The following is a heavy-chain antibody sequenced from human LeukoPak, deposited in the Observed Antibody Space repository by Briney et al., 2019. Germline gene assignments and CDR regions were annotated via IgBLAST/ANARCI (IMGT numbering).Heavy chain of an antibody. CDR1: GFTFSSYS. Sequence: PGGSLRLSCAASGFTFSSYSFNWVRQAPGKGPEWISYISGNGGDIAYAGSVKGRFTISRDNAKNSLHLQMNSLRVEDTAVYHCVRHSGRAGGQWGQGTLIAVSS. CDR3: VRHSGRAGGQ. J-gene: IGHJ4*02. D-gene: IGHD3-10*01. CDR2: ISGNGGDI. V-gene: IGHV3-21*05.